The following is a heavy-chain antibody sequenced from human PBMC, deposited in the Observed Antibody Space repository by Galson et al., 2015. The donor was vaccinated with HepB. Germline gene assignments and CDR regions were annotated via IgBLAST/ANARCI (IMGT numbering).Heavy chain of an antibody. CDR1: GFSLSTSGVG. CDR2: IYWDDDK. V-gene: IGHV2-5*02. Sequence: PALVKPTQTLTLTCTFSGFSLSTSGVGVGWIRQPPGKALEWLALIYWDDDKRYSPSLKSRLTITKDTSKNQVVLTMTNMDPVDTATYYCAQCSGGSWLSAEYFQHWGQGTLVTVSS. D-gene: IGHD2-15*01. J-gene: IGHJ1*01. CDR3: AQCSGGSWLSAEYFQH.